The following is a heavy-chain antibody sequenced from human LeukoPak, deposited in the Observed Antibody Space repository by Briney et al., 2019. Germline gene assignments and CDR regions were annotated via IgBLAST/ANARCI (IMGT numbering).Heavy chain of an antibody. V-gene: IGHV4-39*01. D-gene: IGHD6-13*01. Sequence: SETLSLTCSVSGGFISSSSYYWGWIRQPPGKGLEWIGSIYYVGSTYYNPSLKSRVTISVDTSKNQFSLKLSSVIAADTAVYYCARQESQQGLGDYWGQGTLVTVSS. CDR3: ARQESQQGLGDY. J-gene: IGHJ4*02. CDR1: GGFISSSSYY. CDR2: IYYVGST.